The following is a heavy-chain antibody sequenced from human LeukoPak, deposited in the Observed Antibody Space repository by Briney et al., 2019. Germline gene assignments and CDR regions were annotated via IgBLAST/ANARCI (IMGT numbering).Heavy chain of an antibody. D-gene: IGHD3-3*01. Sequence: PSETLSLTCTVSGGSISSSSCYWGWIRQPPGTGLEWIGSIYYSGSTYYNPSLKSRVTISVDTSKNQFSLKLSSVTAADTAVYYCARYYDFWSGYYFDYWGQGTLVTVSS. J-gene: IGHJ4*02. CDR2: IYYSGST. CDR3: ARYYDFWSGYYFDY. CDR1: GGSISSSSCY. V-gene: IGHV4-39*01.